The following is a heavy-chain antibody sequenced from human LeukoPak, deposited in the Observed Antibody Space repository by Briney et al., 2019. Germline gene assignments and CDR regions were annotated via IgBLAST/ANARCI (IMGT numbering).Heavy chain of an antibody. CDR3: AKDMPIGSRGTYFDY. CDR2: ISGSGGST. D-gene: IGHD1-26*01. Sequence: GGSKRLSCAASGFTFSSYAMSWVRQAPGKGLEWVSAISGSGGSTYYADSVKGRFTISRDNSKNSLYLQMNSLRTEDTALYYCAKDMPIGSRGTYFDYWGQGTLVTVSS. CDR1: GFTFSSYA. J-gene: IGHJ4*02. V-gene: IGHV3-23*01.